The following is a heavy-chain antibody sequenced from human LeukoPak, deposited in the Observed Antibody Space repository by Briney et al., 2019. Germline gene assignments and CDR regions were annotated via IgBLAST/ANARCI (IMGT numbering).Heavy chain of an antibody. Sequence: SETLSLTCTVSGGSISSSSYYWGWIRQPPGKGLEWIGSIYYSGSTYYNPSLKSRVTISVDTSKNQFSLKLSSVTAADTAVYYCARIHQRLWWSPSRRFDPWGQGTLVTVSS. CDR1: GGSISSSSYY. CDR2: IYYSGST. CDR3: ARIHQRLWWSPSRRFDP. J-gene: IGHJ5*02. V-gene: IGHV4-39*07. D-gene: IGHD2-21*01.